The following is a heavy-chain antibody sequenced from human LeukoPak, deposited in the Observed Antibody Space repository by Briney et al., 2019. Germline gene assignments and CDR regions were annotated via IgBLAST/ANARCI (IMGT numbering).Heavy chain of an antibody. Sequence: SETLSLTCTVSGDSISSNSYYWGWIRQAPGKGLEWIGSIYYSGSTYNNPSLTSRVTISVATSKNQFSLKLNPLTAADTAVYYCARRRGYSGYGLNFDYWGQGTLVTVSS. J-gene: IGHJ4*02. CDR3: ARRRGYSGYGLNFDY. CDR1: GDSISSNSYY. V-gene: IGHV4-39*01. D-gene: IGHD5-12*01. CDR2: IYYSGST.